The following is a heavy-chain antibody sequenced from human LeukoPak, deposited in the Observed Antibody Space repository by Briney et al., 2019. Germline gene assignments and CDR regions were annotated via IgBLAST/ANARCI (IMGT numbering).Heavy chain of an antibody. J-gene: IGHJ4*02. CDR1: GYSISSAYY. CDR2: VYHSGNT. CDR3: ARQQAGPTYFDY. D-gene: IGHD1-26*01. V-gene: IGHV4-38-2*01. Sequence: SETLSLTCAVSGYSISSAYYWAWIRQPPGKGLEWIGSVYHSGNTYYNPSLMSRVTISVDRSKNQFSLNLSSVTAADTAVYYCARQQAGPTYFDYWGQGTLVTVSS.